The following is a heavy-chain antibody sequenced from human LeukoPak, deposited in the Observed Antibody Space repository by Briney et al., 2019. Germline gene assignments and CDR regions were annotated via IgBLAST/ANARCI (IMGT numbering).Heavy chain of an antibody. D-gene: IGHD1-26*01. CDR2: ISSSSYI. V-gene: IGHV3-21*01. J-gene: IGHJ4*02. CDR3: ARGGKAYYCKFPFDY. CDR1: GFTFSSYS. Sequence: GGSLRLSCAASGFTFSSYSMNWVRQAPGKGLEWVSSISSSSYIYYADSVKGRFTISRDNAKNSLYLQMNSLRAEDTAVYYCARGGKAYYCKFPFDYWGQGTLVTVSS.